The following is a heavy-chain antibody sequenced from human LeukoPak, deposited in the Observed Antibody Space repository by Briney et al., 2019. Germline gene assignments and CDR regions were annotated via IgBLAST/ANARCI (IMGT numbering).Heavy chain of an antibody. D-gene: IGHD4-17*01. CDR2: ISYIGST. CDR3: ARDPTTVTKGLDI. J-gene: IGHJ3*02. Sequence: PSETLSLTCTVSGGSMSSHYWSWIRQPPGKGLGWIGYISYIGSTNYNPSLKSRVTISVDTSKNQFSLKLSSVTAADAAVYFCARDPTTVTKGLDIWGQGTMVTVSA. V-gene: IGHV4-59*11. CDR1: GGSMSSHY.